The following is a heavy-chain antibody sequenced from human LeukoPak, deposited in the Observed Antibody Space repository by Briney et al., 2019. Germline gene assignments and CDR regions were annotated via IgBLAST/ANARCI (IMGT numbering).Heavy chain of an antibody. CDR1: GYTFTSYG. Sequence: HRASMKVSCKASGYTFTSYGISWVRQAPGQGLEWMGWINPNSGGTNYAQKFQGRVTMARDTSISTAYMELSRLRSDDTAVYYCARDQGEGDGYNLIGPHSLDAFDIWGQGTMVTVSS. CDR3: ARDQGEGDGYNLIGPHSLDAFDI. V-gene: IGHV1-2*02. D-gene: IGHD5-24*01. J-gene: IGHJ3*02. CDR2: INPNSGGT.